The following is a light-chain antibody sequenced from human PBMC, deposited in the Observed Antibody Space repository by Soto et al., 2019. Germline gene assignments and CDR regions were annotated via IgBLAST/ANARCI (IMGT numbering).Light chain of an antibody. CDR3: QQSYNPPFT. V-gene: IGKV1-39*01. J-gene: IGKJ3*01. CDR1: QTISTS. CDR2: AAS. Sequence: DIQMTQSPSSLSSSIGDRVTISCRASQTISTSLNWYQQKPGKAPKLLIYAASRLQSGVPSTFSGSGSGTDFTLTISSLQPEDFATYYCQQSYNPPFTFGPGTTVDIK.